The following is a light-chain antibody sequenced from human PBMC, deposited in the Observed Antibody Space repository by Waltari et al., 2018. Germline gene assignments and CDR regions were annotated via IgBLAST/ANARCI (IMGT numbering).Light chain of an antibody. V-gene: IGKV1-39*01. CDR1: QSISTF. J-gene: IGKJ1*01. CDR3: QQSYSSPPWT. Sequence: DIQMTQSPSSLSSSVRDSVTITCRASQSISTFLNWYQQKPGRAPKVLIYAASRLLSGVPSRFSGSGSGTDFSLTISNLQPEDFATYYCQQSYSSPPWTFGQGTKVEIK. CDR2: AAS.